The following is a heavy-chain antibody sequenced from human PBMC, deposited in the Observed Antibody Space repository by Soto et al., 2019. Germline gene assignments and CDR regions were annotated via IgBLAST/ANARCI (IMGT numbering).Heavy chain of an antibody. V-gene: IGHV3-33*01. D-gene: IGHD2-15*01. CDR2: IWYDGSNK. J-gene: IGHJ6*02. CDR3: ARVVQLLLYGMDV. Sequence: QVQLVESGGGVVQPGRSLRLSCAASGFTFSSYGMHWVRQAPGKGLEWVAVIWYDGSNKYYADSVKGRFTISRDNSKNTLYLQINSLRAEDTAVYYCARVVQLLLYGMDVWGQGTTVTVSS. CDR1: GFTFSSYG.